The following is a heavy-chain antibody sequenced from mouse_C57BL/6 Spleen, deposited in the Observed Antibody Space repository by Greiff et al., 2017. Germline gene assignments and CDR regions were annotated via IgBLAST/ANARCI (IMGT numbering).Heavy chain of an antibody. CDR2: IDPENGDT. CDR1: GFNIKDDY. V-gene: IGHV14-4*01. D-gene: IGHD1-1*01. Sequence: EVQLQESGAELVRPGASVKLSCTASGFNIKDDYMHWVKQRPEQGLEWIGWIDPENGDTESASKFQGKATITADTSSNTAYLQLSSLTSEDTAVYYCTPGSKSWYFDVWGTGTTVTVSS. CDR3: TPGSKSWYFDV. J-gene: IGHJ1*03.